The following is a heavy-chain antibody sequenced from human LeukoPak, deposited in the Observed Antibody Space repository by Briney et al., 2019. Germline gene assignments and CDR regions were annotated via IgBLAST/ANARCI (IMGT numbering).Heavy chain of an antibody. CDR3: ARDGEQQLPGAFDI. Sequence: SETLSLTCTVSGGSISSYYWSWIRQPAGKGLEWIGRIYTSGRTNYNPSLKSRVTMSVDTSRNQFSLKLSSVTAADTAVYYCARDGEQQLPGAFDIWGQGTMVTVSS. CDR2: IYTSGRT. J-gene: IGHJ3*02. D-gene: IGHD6-13*01. V-gene: IGHV4-4*07. CDR1: GGSISSYY.